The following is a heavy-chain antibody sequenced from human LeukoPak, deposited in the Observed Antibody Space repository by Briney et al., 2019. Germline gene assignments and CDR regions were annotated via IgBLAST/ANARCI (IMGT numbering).Heavy chain of an antibody. Sequence: GGALLLSCAASGFTFSSYSMNWVRQAPGKGLEWVSSISCSSSYIYYADSVKGRFTISRDNANNKLNMHMTSLRAEDTGVYYCASFGISWRSSYWGQGTLVTVSS. J-gene: IGHJ4*02. CDR1: GFTFSSYS. V-gene: IGHV3-21*01. D-gene: IGHD2-21*01. CDR3: ASFGISWRSSY. CDR2: ISCSSSYI.